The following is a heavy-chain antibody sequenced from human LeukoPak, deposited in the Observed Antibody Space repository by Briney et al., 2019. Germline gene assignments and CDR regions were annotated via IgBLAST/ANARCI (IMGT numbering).Heavy chain of an antibody. V-gene: IGHV3-21*01. J-gene: IGHJ4*02. Sequence: GGSLRLSCAASGFTFSSYIMNWVRQAPGKGLEWVSSISSGSIYIYYADSVKGRFTISRDNAKNSLYLQVNSLRAEDTAVYYCARQAAGGTWFFDYWGQGTLVTVSS. CDR3: ARQAAGGTWFFDY. D-gene: IGHD6-13*01. CDR2: ISSGSIYI. CDR1: GFTFSSYI.